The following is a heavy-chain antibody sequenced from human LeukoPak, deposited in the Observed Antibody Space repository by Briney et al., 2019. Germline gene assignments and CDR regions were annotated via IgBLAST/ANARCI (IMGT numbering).Heavy chain of an antibody. CDR1: GGSFSGYY. CDR3: ARGSENTAMVPYY. D-gene: IGHD5-18*01. CDR2: IDHSGST. Sequence: ETLSLTCAVYGGSFSGYYWSWIRQPPGKGLEWIGEIDHSGSTNYDPSLKSRVTISVDTSKNQFSLKLSSVTAADTAVYYCARGSENTAMVPYYWGQGTLVTVSS. V-gene: IGHV4-34*01. J-gene: IGHJ4*02.